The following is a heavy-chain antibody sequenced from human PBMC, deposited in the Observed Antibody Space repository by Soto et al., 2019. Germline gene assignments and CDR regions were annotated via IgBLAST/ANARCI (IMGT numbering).Heavy chain of an antibody. Sequence: SQTLSLTCAISGDSVSRNSHAWNWIRQSLSRGLEWLGRPYYRSKWYNDYAVSVKSRITINPDTSKNQFSLQLNSVTPEDPPLYSCARDWFILGAPTGFDPWGQITPITVSS. D-gene: IGHD1-26*01. CDR2: PYYRSKWYN. CDR1: GDSVSRNSHA. CDR3: ARDWFILGAPTGFDP. J-gene: IGHJ5*02. V-gene: IGHV6-1*01.